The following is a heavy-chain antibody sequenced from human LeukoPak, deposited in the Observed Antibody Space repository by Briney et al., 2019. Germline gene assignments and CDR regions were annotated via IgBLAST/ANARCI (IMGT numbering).Heavy chain of an antibody. V-gene: IGHV3-7*01. J-gene: IGHJ4*02. D-gene: IGHD2-2*01. Sequence: GGSLRPSCAASGFTFSNYWMSWVRQAPGKGLEWVANIKHDGSEKYYVDSVKGRFTISRDNAEKSLYLQMSSLRADDAAVYYCARTFGSAYYVPAGDYWGQGTLVTVSS. CDR1: GFTFSNYW. CDR3: ARTFGSAYYVPAGDY. CDR2: IKHDGSEK.